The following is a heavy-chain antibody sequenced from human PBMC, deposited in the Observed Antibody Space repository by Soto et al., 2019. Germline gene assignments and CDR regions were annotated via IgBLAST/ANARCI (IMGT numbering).Heavy chain of an antibody. D-gene: IGHD3-22*01. J-gene: IGHJ4*02. CDR1: GYSFTGYY. Sequence: HEHLVQSGAEVKRPGASLKVSCKASGYSFTGYYIHWVRQAPGQGLEWMGWINPDSGATNYAQNFQGRLTLTSDTSISTASMDLTSLTSDDTAVYYCARGDYGTRGYPIPYFDYWGQGTLIIVSS. V-gene: IGHV1-2*02. CDR3: ARGDYGTRGYPIPYFDY. CDR2: INPDSGAT.